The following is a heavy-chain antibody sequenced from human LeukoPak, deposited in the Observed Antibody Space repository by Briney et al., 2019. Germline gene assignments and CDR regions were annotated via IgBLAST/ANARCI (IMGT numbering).Heavy chain of an antibody. Sequence: GGSLRLSCAASGFTFNSYAMSWVRQAPGKGLEWVSTISDSGGGTYFADSVKGRFTISRDNSKNTLCLQMNSLRAEDTAIYYCAKAGGSGGMDVWGQGTTDTVSS. CDR1: GFTFNSYA. CDR2: ISDSGGGT. V-gene: IGHV3-23*01. D-gene: IGHD3-10*01. J-gene: IGHJ6*02. CDR3: AKAGGSGGMDV.